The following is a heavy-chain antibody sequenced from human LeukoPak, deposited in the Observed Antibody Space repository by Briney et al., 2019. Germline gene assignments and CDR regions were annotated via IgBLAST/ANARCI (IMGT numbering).Heavy chain of an antibody. CDR1: GFTFGDYA. CDR3: TRGRATYYYYYMDV. CDR2: IRSKAYGGTT. V-gene: IGHV3-49*04. D-gene: IGHD5-12*01. Sequence: GGSLRLSCTASGFTFGDYAMSWVRQAPGKGLEWVGFIRSKAYGGTTEYAASVKGRFTISRDDSKSIAYLQMNSLKTEDTAVYYCTRGRATYYYYYMDVWGKGTTVSVS. J-gene: IGHJ6*03.